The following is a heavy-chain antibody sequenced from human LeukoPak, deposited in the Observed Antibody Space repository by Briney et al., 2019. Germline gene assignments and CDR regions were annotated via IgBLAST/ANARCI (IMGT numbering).Heavy chain of an antibody. Sequence: GGSLRLSSAASGFTFSSYSMNWVRQAPGKGLEWVSSISSSSSYIYYADSVKGRFTISRDNAKNSLYLQMNSLRAEDTAVYYCARDSLNDFWSGYYSSWFDPWGQGTLVTVRS. CDR1: GFTFSSYS. D-gene: IGHD3-3*01. V-gene: IGHV3-21*01. CDR3: ARDSLNDFWSGYYSSWFDP. J-gene: IGHJ5*02. CDR2: ISSSSSYI.